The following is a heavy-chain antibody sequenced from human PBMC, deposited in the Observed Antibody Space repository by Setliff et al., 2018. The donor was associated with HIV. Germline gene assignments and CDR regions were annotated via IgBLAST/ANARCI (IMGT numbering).Heavy chain of an antibody. V-gene: IGHV3-74*01. CDR2: IKGDGSST. D-gene: IGHD3-16*01. Sequence: WVARIKGDGSSTTYADSVKGRFTISRDNTKNTLYLQMNSLRTEDSAVYYCARDCAYVRCPFFDYWGQGTLVTVSS. CDR3: ARDCAYVRCPFFDY. J-gene: IGHJ4*02.